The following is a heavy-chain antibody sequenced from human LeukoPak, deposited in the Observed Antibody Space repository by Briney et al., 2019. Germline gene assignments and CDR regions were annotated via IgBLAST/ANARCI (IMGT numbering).Heavy chain of an antibody. CDR2: INHSGST. CDR3: ARDRGGYCTNGVCFTTAHFDY. Sequence: SETLSLTCAVYGGSFSGYYWSWIRQPPGKGLEWIGEINHSGSTNYNPSLKSRVTISVDTSKNQFSLKLSSVTAADTAVYYCARDRGGYCTNGVCFTTAHFDYWGQGTLVTVSS. J-gene: IGHJ4*02. CDR1: GGSFSGYY. D-gene: IGHD2-8*01. V-gene: IGHV4-34*01.